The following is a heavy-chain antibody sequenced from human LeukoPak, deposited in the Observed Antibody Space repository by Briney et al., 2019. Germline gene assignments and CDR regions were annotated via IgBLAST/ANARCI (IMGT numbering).Heavy chain of an antibody. CDR2: ILYSGST. CDR1: GASFSASY. Sequence: PSETLSLTCAVYGASFSASYWTWIRQSPGKGLEWIGEILYSGSTNYNPSLKSRVTISVDTSKNQFSLNLSSVTAADTAVYHCARLLVAAPNWFDPWGQGTLVTVSS. D-gene: IGHD2-15*01. V-gene: IGHV4-34*12. CDR3: ARLLVAAPNWFDP. J-gene: IGHJ5*02.